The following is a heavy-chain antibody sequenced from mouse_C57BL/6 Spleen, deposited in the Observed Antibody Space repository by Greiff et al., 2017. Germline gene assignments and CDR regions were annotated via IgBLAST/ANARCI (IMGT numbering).Heavy chain of an antibody. CDR3: ARRLGRNWYFDV. J-gene: IGHJ1*03. D-gene: IGHD4-1*01. CDR2: ISSGSSTI. Sequence: EVNVVESGGGLVRPGGSLKLSCAASGFTFSDYGMHWVRQAPEKGLEWVAYISSGSSTIYYADTVKGRFTISRDNAKNTLFLQMTSLRSEDTAMYYCARRLGRNWYFDVWGTGTTVTVSS. CDR1: GFTFSDYG. V-gene: IGHV5-17*01.